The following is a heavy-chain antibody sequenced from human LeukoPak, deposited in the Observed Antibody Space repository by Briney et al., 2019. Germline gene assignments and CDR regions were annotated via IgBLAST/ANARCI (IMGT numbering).Heavy chain of an antibody. CDR3: ARAGGYCSSTSCYHYYYYYMDV. CDR1: GFTFSSYS. CDR2: ISSSSSTI. Sequence: PGGSLRLSCAASGFTFSSYSMNWVRQAPGKGLEWVSYISSSSSTIYYADSVKGRFTISRDNAKNSLYLQMNSLRAEGTAVYYCARAGGYCSSTSCYHYYYYYMDVWGKGTTVTVSS. V-gene: IGHV3-48*04. D-gene: IGHD2-2*01. J-gene: IGHJ6*03.